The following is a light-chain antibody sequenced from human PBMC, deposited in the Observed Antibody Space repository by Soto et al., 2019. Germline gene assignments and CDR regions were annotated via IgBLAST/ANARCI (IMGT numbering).Light chain of an antibody. Sequence: QSVLTQPACVSGSPGQSITISCTGTSSDVGSYNLVSWYQQHPGKAPKLMIYEVSKRPSGVSNRFSGSKSGNTASLTISGLQAEDEADYYCCSYAGSSTVFGTGTKVTVL. CDR2: EVS. V-gene: IGLV2-23*02. CDR3: CSYAGSSTV. J-gene: IGLJ1*01. CDR1: SSDVGSYNL.